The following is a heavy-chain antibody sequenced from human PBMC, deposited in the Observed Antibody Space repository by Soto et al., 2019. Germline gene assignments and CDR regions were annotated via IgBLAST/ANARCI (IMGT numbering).Heavy chain of an antibody. CDR3: ARLGFNYDFLSGYYNVHHYYGIDV. J-gene: IGHJ6*02. D-gene: IGHD3-3*01. V-gene: IGHV5-51*01. Sequence: PGESLKVSCLGSGYKVSTWHNFTSYWIAWVRQMPGEGLEWIGIIYPGDSDTRYSPCFQGQVTISADKSINSVYLQWSSLKASDTATYYCARLGFNYDFLSGYYNVHHYYGIDVWGQGTTVTVSS. CDR2: IYPGDSDT. CDR1: GYKVSTWHNFTSYW.